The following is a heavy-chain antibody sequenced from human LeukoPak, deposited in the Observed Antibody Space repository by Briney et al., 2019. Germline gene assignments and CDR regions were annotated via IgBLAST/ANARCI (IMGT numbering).Heavy chain of an antibody. CDR1: GGSISSWTYY. CDR2: IYYGGTN. CDR3: AYGSNSAADH. D-gene: IGHD4-23*01. Sequence: PSETLSLTCTVSGGSISSWTYYWGWIRQPPGKGLECIGTIYYGGTNYYNPSFKSRVTISVDTSKNQFSLNLNSVTAADTAVYYCAYGSNSAADHWGQGTLVTVSS. V-gene: IGHV4-39*01. J-gene: IGHJ4*02.